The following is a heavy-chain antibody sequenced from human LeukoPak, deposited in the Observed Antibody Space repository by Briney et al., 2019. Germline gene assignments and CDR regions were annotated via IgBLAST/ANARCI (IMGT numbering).Heavy chain of an antibody. V-gene: IGHV3-48*03. Sequence: GGSLRLSCAVSGFPFSIYEMNWVRQAPGKGLEWVSNIGSSGTTIYYADSVKGRFTISRDNSKNTLYLQMNSLRPEDTAVYYCAKDFYPLGNYVIYFDYWGQGTLVTVSS. CDR2: IGSSGTTI. J-gene: IGHJ4*02. D-gene: IGHD1-7*01. CDR3: AKDFYPLGNYVIYFDY. CDR1: GFPFSIYE.